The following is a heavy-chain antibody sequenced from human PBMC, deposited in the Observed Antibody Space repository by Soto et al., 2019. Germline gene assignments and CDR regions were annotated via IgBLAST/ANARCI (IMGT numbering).Heavy chain of an antibody. CDR3: AQLELPGYYYYGMDV. CDR1: GFTFSSYE. Sequence: EVQLVESGGGLVQPGGSLRLSCAASGFTFSSYEMNWVRQAPGKGLEWVSYISSSGSTIYYADSAKGRFTISRDNAKNSRYLQMNSLRAEDTAVYYCAQLELPGYYYYGMDVWGQGTTVTVSS. V-gene: IGHV3-48*03. CDR2: ISSSGSTI. D-gene: IGHD1-7*01. J-gene: IGHJ6*02.